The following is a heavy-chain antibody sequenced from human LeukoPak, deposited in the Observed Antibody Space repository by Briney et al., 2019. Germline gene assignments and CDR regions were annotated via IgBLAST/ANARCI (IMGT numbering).Heavy chain of an antibody. CDR2: IIPIFGTA. J-gene: IGHJ4*02. D-gene: IGHD3-9*01. V-gene: IGHV1-69*01. CDR3: AGTLYYDILTGYHPV. CDR1: GGTFSSYA. Sequence: SVKVSCKASGGTFSSYAISWVRQAPGQGLEWMGGIIPIFGTANYAQKFQGRVTITADESTSTAYMELSSLRSEDTAVYYCAGTLYYDILTGYHPVWGQGTLVTVSS.